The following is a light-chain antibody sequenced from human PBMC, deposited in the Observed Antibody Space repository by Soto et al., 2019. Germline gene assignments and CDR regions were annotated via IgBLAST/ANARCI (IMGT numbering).Light chain of an antibody. V-gene: IGKV1-8*01. CDR2: GAS. CDR3: QQYDSWPPIT. Sequence: IRLTQSPSSLSASTGDSVTITCRATQGISSFLAWYQQKPGQAPRLLIYGASTRATGIPARFSGSGSGTEFTLTVSSLQSEDFAIYYCQQYDSWPPITFGQGTRLENK. CDR1: QGISSF. J-gene: IGKJ5*01.